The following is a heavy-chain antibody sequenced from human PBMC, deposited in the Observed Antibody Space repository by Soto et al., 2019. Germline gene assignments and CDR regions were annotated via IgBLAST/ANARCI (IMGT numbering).Heavy chain of an antibody. CDR1: GFTFSSYG. V-gene: IGHV3-33*01. CDR3: ARVGGSYYFDH. D-gene: IGHD3-16*01. J-gene: IGHJ4*02. CDR2: LWSYWSTGTNE. Sequence: GSLRLSCAASGFTFSSYGMHWVRQAPGKGLEWVAVLWSYWSTGTNEYYADSVKGRFTISRDNSKNMLYLQMNSLRGEDTAVYYCARVGGSYYFDHWGQGTLVTVSS.